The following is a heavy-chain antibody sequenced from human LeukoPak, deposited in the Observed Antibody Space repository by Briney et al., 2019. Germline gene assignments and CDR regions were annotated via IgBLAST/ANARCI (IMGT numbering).Heavy chain of an antibody. CDR1: GDSVSTNSAA. V-gene: IGHV6-1*01. J-gene: IGHJ3*02. D-gene: IGHD2/OR15-2a*01. CDR2: TYYRSEWYN. CDR3: ARLSVRPQGSDI. Sequence: SQTLSLTCAISGDSVSTNSAAWNWIRQSPSRGLEWLGRTYYRSEWYNDYALSVKSRIAINPDTSKNHFSLQLNSVTPEDTAVYYCARLSVRPQGSDIWGQGTMVTVSS.